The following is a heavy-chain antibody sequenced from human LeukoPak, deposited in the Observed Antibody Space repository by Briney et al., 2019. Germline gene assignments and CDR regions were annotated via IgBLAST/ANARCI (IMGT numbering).Heavy chain of an antibody. V-gene: IGHV4-59*01. CDR2: IYYSGST. CDR1: GGSISSYY. D-gene: IGHD3-10*01. J-gene: IGHJ4*02. Sequence: SETLSLTCTVSGGSISSYYWSWIRQPPGKGLKWIGYIYYSGSTNYNPSLKSRDTISVDTSKNQFSLKLSSVTAADTAVYYCARVEEGFSFDYWGQGTLVTVSS. CDR3: ARVEEGFSFDY.